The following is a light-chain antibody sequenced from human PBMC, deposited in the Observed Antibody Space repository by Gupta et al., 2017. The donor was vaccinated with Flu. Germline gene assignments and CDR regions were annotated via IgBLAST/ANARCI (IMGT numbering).Light chain of an antibody. CDR2: IAD. CDR3: LLAYGGVGV. Sequence: QTVVTQEPSLNVSPTGTVTLTCASSTGTVTRGYYPNWFQQNPGQAPSALIFIADIRHSWTPDRFSGSIVGGKAALTVSGVQPDDEADYYCLLAYGGVGVFGGGTKLIV. J-gene: IGLJ3*02. V-gene: IGLV7-43*01. CDR1: TGTVTRGYY.